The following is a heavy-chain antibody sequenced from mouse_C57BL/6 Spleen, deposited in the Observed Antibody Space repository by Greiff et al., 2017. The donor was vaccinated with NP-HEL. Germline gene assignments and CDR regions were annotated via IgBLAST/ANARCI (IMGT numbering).Heavy chain of an antibody. CDR3: AREDYGSSSYYYAMDY. CDR1: GYTFTSYW. V-gene: IGHV1-53*01. Sequence: VQLQQPGTELVKPGASVKLSCKASGYTFTSYWMHWVKQRPGQGLEWIGNINPSNGGTNYNEKFKSKATLTVDKSSNTAYMQLSSLTSEDSAVYYCAREDYGSSSYYYAMDYWGQGTSVTVSS. J-gene: IGHJ4*01. D-gene: IGHD1-1*01. CDR2: INPSNGGT.